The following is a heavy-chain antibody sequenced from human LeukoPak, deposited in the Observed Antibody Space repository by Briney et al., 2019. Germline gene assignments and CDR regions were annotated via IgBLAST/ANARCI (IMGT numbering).Heavy chain of an antibody. CDR1: GFTSSNYA. CDR2: ISGSSGNT. CDR3: AKPAKTDYADY. D-gene: IGHD1-14*01. J-gene: IGHJ4*02. V-gene: IGHV3-23*01. Sequence: GGSLRLSCAASGFTSSNYAMNWVRQAPGEGLEWVSAISGSSGNTYYADSVKGRFTISRDNSKNTLYLQMNSLRAEDTALYYCAKPAKTDYADYWGQGTLVTVSS.